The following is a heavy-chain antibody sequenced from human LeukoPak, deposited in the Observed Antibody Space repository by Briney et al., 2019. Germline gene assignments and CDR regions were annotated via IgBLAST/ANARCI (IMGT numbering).Heavy chain of an antibody. CDR1: GYTFTSYG. D-gene: IGHD2-15*01. J-gene: IGHJ4*03. Sequence: ASVKVSCKASGYTFTSYGISWVRQAPGQGLEWMGWISAYNGNTNYAQKLQGRVTMTTDTSTSTAYMELRSLRSDDTAVYYLARAIFPWSGGSCYSDYWGQGTLVTVSS. V-gene: IGHV1-18*01. CDR2: ISAYNGNT. CDR3: ARAIFPWSGGSCYSDY.